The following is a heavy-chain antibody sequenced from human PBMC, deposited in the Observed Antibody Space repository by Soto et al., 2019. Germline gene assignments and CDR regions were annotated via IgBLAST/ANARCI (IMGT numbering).Heavy chain of an antibody. CDR1: GYTFTGYY. Sequence: RASVKVSCKASGYTFTGYYMHWVRQAPGQGLEWMRWINPNSGGTNYAQKFQGRVTMTRDTSISTAYMELSRLRSDDTAVYYCARPEMATITDPLDYWGQGTLVTVSS. D-gene: IGHD5-12*01. V-gene: IGHV1-2*02. CDR3: ARPEMATITDPLDY. J-gene: IGHJ4*02. CDR2: INPNSGGT.